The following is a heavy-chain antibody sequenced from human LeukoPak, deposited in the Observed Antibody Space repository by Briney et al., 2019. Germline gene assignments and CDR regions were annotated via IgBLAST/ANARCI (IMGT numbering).Heavy chain of an antibody. CDR3: AKYVIQQLRSSGYDYFDY. D-gene: IGHD5-12*01. V-gene: IGHV3-23*01. CDR1: GFTINTYG. J-gene: IGHJ4*02. Sequence: GSLRLSCAASGFTINTYGMSRVRQAPGKELEWFSGISASGGSTYYADSVKGRFTISRDNFKNTLYLQLNSLRAEDTAVYYCAKYVIQQLRSSGYDYFDYWGQGTLVTVSS. CDR2: ISASGGST.